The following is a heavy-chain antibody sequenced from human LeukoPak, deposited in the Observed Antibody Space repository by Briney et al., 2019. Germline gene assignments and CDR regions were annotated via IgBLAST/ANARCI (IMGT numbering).Heavy chain of an antibody. V-gene: IGHV1-2*02. D-gene: IGHD3-3*01. J-gene: IGHJ4*02. CDR3: ATLEYYDFWSGYG. CDR2: INPNSGGT. CDR1: GYTFTGYY. Sequence: ASVKVSCKASGYTFTGYYMHWVRQAPGQGLEWMGWINPNSGGTNYAQKFQGRVTMTRDTSISTAYVELSRLRSDDTAVYYCATLEYYDFWSGYGWGQGTLVTVSS.